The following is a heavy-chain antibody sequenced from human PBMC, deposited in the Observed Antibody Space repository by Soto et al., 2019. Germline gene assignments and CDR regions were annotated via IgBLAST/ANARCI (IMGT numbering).Heavy chain of an antibody. J-gene: IGHJ5*02. CDR1: VDSSRAAASF. CDR2: VYYSGSS. D-gene: IGHD2-2*01. CDR3: AKLSCTSSTCYFPGWFDP. Sequence: PSESLSVTCTVPVDSSRAAASFWSWVLQPRGKGLEWIANVYYSGSSYYNPSLKSRLTISVDTTKNQFSLQLKSMTAADTAVYYCAKLSCTSSTCYFPGWFDPWGQGTLVTVSS. V-gene: IGHV4-31*03.